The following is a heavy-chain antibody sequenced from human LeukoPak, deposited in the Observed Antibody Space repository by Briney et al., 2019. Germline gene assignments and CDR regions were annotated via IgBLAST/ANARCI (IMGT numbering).Heavy chain of an antibody. CDR2: ISAYNGNI. CDR3: TRDLLGIATGGDY. CDR1: GYSFTNSG. V-gene: IGHV1-18*01. D-gene: IGHD6-13*01. J-gene: IGHJ4*02. Sequence: ASVKVSCKTSGYSFTNSGVTWVRQAPGQGLEWMGWISAYNGNIKFAQKFQGRVTMTTDTSTSTAYMELRSLRSDDTAVYYCTRDLLGIATGGDYWGQGTLVTVSS.